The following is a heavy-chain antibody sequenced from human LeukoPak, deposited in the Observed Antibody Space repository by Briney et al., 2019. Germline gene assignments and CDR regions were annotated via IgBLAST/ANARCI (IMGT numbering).Heavy chain of an antibody. CDR2: ISGSGGST. CDR1: GFTFSSYG. CDR3: ASNAGGSSWYYWFDP. Sequence: GGSLRLSCAASGFTFSSYGMSWVRQAPGKGLEWVSAISGSGGSTYYADSVKGRFTISRDNSKNTLYLQMNSLRAEDTAVYYCASNAGGSSWYYWFDPWGQGTLVTVSS. J-gene: IGHJ5*02. V-gene: IGHV3-23*01. D-gene: IGHD6-13*01.